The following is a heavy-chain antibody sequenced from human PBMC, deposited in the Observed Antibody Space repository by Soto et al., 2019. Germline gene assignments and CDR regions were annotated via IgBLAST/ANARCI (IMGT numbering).Heavy chain of an antibody. V-gene: IGHV4-34*01. CDR2: IYHSGST. J-gene: IGHJ6*02. CDR1: GGSFSGYY. CDR3: ARVSWFGESYYGMDV. Sequence: SETLSLTCAVYGGSFSGYYWSWIRQPPGKGLEWIGEIYHSGSTNYNPSLKSRVTISVXXXXXXFXLXLXXXTAAXTAVYYCARVSWFGESYYGMDVWGQGTTVTVSS. D-gene: IGHD3-10*01.